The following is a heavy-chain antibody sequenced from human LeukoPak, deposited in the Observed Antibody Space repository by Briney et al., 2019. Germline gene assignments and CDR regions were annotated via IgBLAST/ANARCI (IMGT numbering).Heavy chain of an antibody. D-gene: IGHD3-10*01. CDR3: ARDGSGLAVRGWFDF. J-gene: IGHJ5*01. Sequence: GRSLRLSCVASKFIFSDYWMSWVRQAPGKGLEWVAVIWNDGSYEYYADSVKGRLAISRDNDKSTVNLQMNSLRVEDTAVYYCARDGSGLAVRGWFDFWGQGTLVTVSS. V-gene: IGHV3-33*08. CDR2: IWNDGSYE. CDR1: KFIFSDYW.